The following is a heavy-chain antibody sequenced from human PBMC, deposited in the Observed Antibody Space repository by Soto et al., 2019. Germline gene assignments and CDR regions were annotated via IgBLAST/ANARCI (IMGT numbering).Heavy chain of an antibody. D-gene: IGHD2-2*01. J-gene: IGHJ6*02. CDR3: AGIADCSITTCSFPTRFHMRGYYYYYGMDV. CDR2: ISAYNGNT. V-gene: IGHV1-18*01. CDR1: GFTFTSSA. Sequence: ASVKVSCKASGFTFTSSAVQWVRQAPGQGLEWMGWISAYNGNTNYAQKFQGRVTMTTDTPTTTAFMELRSLRSDDTAVYYCAGIADCSITTCSFPTRFHMRGYYYYYGMDVWGPGTTVTVSS.